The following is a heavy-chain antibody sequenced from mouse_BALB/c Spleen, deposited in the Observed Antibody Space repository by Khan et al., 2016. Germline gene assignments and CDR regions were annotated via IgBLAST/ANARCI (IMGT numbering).Heavy chain of an antibody. CDR3: AKGLLRLRYFDD. Sequence: VQLQQPGAELVKPGASVKLSCTASGFNFKDTYMHWVKQRPEQGLEWIGRIDPANGNTKYDPKFKGKATITADTSSNTAYLQLSSLTSEDTAIYDCAKGLLRLRYFDDWGAGTTVTVSS. V-gene: IGHV14-3*02. D-gene: IGHD1-2*01. J-gene: IGHJ1*01. CDR1: GFNFKDTY. CDR2: IDPANGNT.